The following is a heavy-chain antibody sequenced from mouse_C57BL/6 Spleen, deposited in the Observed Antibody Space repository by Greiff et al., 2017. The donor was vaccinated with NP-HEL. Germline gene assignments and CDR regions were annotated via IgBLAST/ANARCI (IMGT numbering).Heavy chain of an antibody. D-gene: IGHD1-1*01. Sequence: EVMLVESGEGLVKPGGSLKLSCAASGFTFSSYAMSWVRQTPEKRLEWVAYISSGGDYIYYADTVKGRFTISRDNARNTLYLQMSSLKSEDTAMYYCTRADYYGRGYFDVWGTGTTVTVSS. CDR2: ISSGGDYI. V-gene: IGHV5-9-1*02. CDR1: GFTFSSYA. CDR3: TRADYYGRGYFDV. J-gene: IGHJ1*03.